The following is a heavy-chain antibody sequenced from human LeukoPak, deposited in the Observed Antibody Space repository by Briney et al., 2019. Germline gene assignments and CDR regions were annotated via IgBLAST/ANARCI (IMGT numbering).Heavy chain of an antibody. Sequence: GASVKVSCKASGGTFSSYSISWVRQAPGQGLEWMGGIIPIFDTADYAHKFQGRVTITADESTSTAYMELSSLRSEDTAVFYCARISLGAIWGYYYGMDVWGQGTTVTVSS. CDR2: IIPIFDTA. CDR1: GGTFSSYS. V-gene: IGHV1-69*13. CDR3: ARISLGAIWGYYYGMDV. D-gene: IGHD1-26*01. J-gene: IGHJ6*02.